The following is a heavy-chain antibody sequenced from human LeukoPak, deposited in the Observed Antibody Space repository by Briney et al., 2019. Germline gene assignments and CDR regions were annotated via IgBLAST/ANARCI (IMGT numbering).Heavy chain of an antibody. Sequence: SVKVSCKASGGTFSSYAISWVRQAPGQGLEWMGRITPIFGTANYAQKFQGRVTITTDESTSTAYMELSSLRSEDTAVYYCARVRRDGVDYWGQGTLVTVSS. J-gene: IGHJ4*02. CDR3: ARVRRDGVDY. D-gene: IGHD5-24*01. CDR1: GGTFSSYA. V-gene: IGHV1-69*05. CDR2: ITPIFGTA.